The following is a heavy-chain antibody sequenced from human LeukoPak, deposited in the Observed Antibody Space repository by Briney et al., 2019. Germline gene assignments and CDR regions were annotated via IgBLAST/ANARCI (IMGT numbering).Heavy chain of an antibody. CDR2: ISGSGGST. D-gene: IGHD2-2*01. Sequence: GGSLRLSCAASGFTFSSYAMSWVRQAPGKGLEWVSAISGSGGSTYYADSVKGRFTISRDNSKNTLYLQMNSLRAEDTAVYYCAKPLSYCSSTSCYHLAYYFDYWGQGTLVTVSS. J-gene: IGHJ4*02. CDR1: GFTFSSYA. CDR3: AKPLSYCSSTSCYHLAYYFDY. V-gene: IGHV3-23*01.